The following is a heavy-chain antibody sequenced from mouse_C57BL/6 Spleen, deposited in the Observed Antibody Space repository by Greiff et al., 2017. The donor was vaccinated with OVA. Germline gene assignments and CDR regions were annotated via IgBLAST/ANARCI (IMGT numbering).Heavy chain of an antibody. CDR3: ARFITTVQDYFGY. CDR2: IYPRSGNT. CDR1: GYTFTSYG. D-gene: IGHD1-1*01. J-gene: IGHJ2*01. V-gene: IGHV1-81*01. Sequence: QVQLKESGAELARPGASVKLSCKASGYTFTSYGISWVKQRTGQGLEWIGEIYPRSGNTYYNEKFKGKATLTADKSSSTAYMELRNLTSEDSAVYFCARFITTVQDYFGYWGQGATLTVSS.